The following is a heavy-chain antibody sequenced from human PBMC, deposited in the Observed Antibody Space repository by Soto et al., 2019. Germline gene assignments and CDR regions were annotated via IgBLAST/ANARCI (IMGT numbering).Heavy chain of an antibody. CDR1: GFTFSSFA. CDR3: VLDCTRNSCPCMVV. J-gene: IGHJ6*02. Sequence: EVHLLESGGGLVQPGGSLRLSCAASGFTFSSFAMTWFRQAPGEGLEWVSSISSSGETTYYSDSVKGRFTISRDISKTMVYLQITSLRAEDTSVYFCVLDCTRNSCPCMVVWGPGNTVTVSS. CDR2: ISSSGETT. D-gene: IGHD6-13*01. V-gene: IGHV3-23*01.